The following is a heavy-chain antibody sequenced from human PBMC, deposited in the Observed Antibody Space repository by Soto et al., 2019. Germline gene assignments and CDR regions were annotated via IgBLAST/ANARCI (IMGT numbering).Heavy chain of an antibody. Sequence: QLQLHESGPGLVKPSETLSLTCPVSGGSISSSSYYWGWIRQPPGKGLEWIGSIYYSGSTYYNQSLKSRVTRSVDTSNNQFSMKLSSVTAADKAVYYCARHWADYDCWSGYSAFDAFDIWGQGTMVTVSS. J-gene: IGHJ3*02. CDR2: IYYSGST. V-gene: IGHV4-39*01. CDR1: GGSISSSSYY. D-gene: IGHD3-3*01. CDR3: ARHWADYDCWSGYSAFDAFDI.